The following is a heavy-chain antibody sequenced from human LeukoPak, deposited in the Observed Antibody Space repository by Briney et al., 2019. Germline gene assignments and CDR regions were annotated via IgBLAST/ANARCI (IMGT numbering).Heavy chain of an antibody. CDR2: IYTSETT. CDR1: GASINSYY. J-gene: IGHJ4*02. Sequence: SETLSLTCTVSGASINSYYWSWIRQPPGKGLEWIGYIYTSETTKYNPSLRSRVSISIDTSKNQFSLRLSSMTAADTAVYYCARHRSPSSLSYFDIWGQVTLVIVSS. D-gene: IGHD6-19*01. V-gene: IGHV4-4*09. CDR3: ARHRSPSSLSYFDI.